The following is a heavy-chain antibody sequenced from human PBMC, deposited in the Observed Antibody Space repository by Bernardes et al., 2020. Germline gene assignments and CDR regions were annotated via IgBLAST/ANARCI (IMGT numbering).Heavy chain of an antibody. D-gene: IGHD3-9*01. CDR3: ANLRAIFFVFDY. J-gene: IGHJ4*02. V-gene: IGHV3-11*01. Sequence: GGSLRLSCAASGFTFSDYYMSWVRQAPGKGLEWVSYISSSGSTIYYADSVKGRFTISRDNAKNSLYLQMNSLRAEDTAVYYCANLRAIFFVFDYWGQGTLVTVSS. CDR1: GFTFSDYY. CDR2: ISSSGSTI.